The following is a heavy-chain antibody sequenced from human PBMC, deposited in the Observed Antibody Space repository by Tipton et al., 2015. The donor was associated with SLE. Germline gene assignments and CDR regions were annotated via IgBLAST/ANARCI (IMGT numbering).Heavy chain of an antibody. V-gene: IGHV4-61*09. J-gene: IGHJ3*02. CDR3: ARDREMAGAFDI. D-gene: IGHD5-24*01. Sequence: TLSLTCTVSGGSISSGSYYWSWIRQPAGKGLEWIGYIYTSGSTNYNPSLKSRVTISVDRSKNQFSLKLSSVTAADTAVYYCARDREMAGAFDIWGQGTMVTVSS. CDR2: IYTSGST. CDR1: GGSISSGSYY.